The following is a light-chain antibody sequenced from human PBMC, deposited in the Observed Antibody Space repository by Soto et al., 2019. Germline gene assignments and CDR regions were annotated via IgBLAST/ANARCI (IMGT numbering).Light chain of an antibody. CDR1: SSNIATNY. CDR2: DDN. J-gene: IGLJ2*01. V-gene: IGLV1-51*01. Sequence: QSVLTQPPSVSAAPGQRVTISCSGSSSNIATNYVSWYQHLPGAAPRLLICDDNKRPSGIPDRFSGSKYGTSATLDITGLQTGDEADYYCAAWDDSLKAVLFGGGTKLTVL. CDR3: AAWDDSLKAVL.